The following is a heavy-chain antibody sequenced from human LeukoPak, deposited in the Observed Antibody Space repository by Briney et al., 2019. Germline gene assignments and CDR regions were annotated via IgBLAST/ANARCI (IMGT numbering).Heavy chain of an antibody. CDR1: GFTLSSYS. V-gene: IGHV3-21*01. D-gene: IGHD2-21*02. CDR2: ISSSSSYI. J-gene: IGHJ4*02. Sequence: GGSLRLSCAASGFTLSSYSMNWVRQAPGKGREWVSSISSSSSYIYYADSVKGRFTISRDNAKNSLYLQMNSLRAEDTAVYYCARGYCGGDCYSVRTYFDYWGQGTLVTVSS. CDR3: ARGYCGGDCYSVRTYFDY.